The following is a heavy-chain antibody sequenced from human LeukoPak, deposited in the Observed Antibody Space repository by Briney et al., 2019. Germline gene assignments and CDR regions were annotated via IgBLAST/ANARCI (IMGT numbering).Heavy chain of an antibody. J-gene: IGHJ6*02. CDR1: GDSTSSDRYY. D-gene: IGHD2-2*01. CDR2: IYYSGST. Sequence: SETLSLTCTVSGDSTSSDRYYGGWVRQPPGKGLEWIGNIYYSGSTYYNPSLKSRVTMSVDTSKNQFFLKLNSVTAADTAVYYCARGRRYCSSTSCYRDRYYYYYGMDVWGQGTTVTVSS. CDR3: ARGRRYCSSTSCYRDRYYYYYGMDV. V-gene: IGHV4-39*02.